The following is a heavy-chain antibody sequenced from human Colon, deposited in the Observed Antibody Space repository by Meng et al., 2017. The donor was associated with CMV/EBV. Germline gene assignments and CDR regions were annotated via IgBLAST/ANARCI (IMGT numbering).Heavy chain of an antibody. D-gene: IGHD1-14*01. J-gene: IGHJ4*02. Sequence: GGSLRLSCAASGFTFSRYAIHWVRQAPGKGLEWVSVIYSGGSTYYADSVKGRFTISRDNSKNTLYLQMNSLRAEDTAVYYCARGGEMNHDYWGQGTLVTVSS. CDR1: GFTFSRYA. CDR3: ARGGEMNHDY. CDR2: IYSGGST. V-gene: IGHV3-53*01.